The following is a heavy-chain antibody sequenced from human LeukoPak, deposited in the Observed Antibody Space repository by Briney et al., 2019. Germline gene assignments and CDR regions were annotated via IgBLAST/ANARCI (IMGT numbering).Heavy chain of an antibody. CDR3: VRESFSRGDFN. Sequence: GGSPRLSCAASGFTFSSYWMSWVRQAPGKGLEWVANIKQDGSEKYYVDSVKGRFTISRDNAKNSLYLQMNSLTAEDTAVYYCVRESFSRGDFNWGQGTLVSVSS. V-gene: IGHV3-7*01. D-gene: IGHD7-27*01. CDR1: GFTFSSYW. CDR2: IKQDGSEK. J-gene: IGHJ4*02.